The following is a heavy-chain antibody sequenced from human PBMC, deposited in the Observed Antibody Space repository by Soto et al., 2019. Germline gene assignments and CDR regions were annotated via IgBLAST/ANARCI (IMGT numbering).Heavy chain of an antibody. V-gene: IGHV3-30*03. CDR3: ATEDYYDSSGYLGWWDYFDY. Sequence: QVQLVESGGGVVQPGRSLRLSCAASGFTFSSYGMHWVRQAPGKGLEWVAVISYDGSNKYYADSVKCRFTISRDNSKNTLYLQMNSLRAEDTAVYYCATEDYYDSSGYLGWWDYFDYWGQGTLVTVSS. CDR2: ISYDGSNK. J-gene: IGHJ4*02. CDR1: GFTFSSYG. D-gene: IGHD3-22*01.